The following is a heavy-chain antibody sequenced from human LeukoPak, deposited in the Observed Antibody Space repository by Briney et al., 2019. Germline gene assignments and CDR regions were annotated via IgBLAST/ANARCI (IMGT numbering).Heavy chain of an antibody. CDR1: GGSISSYY. CDR2: IYYSGST. Sequence: PSETLSLTCTVSGGSISSYYWSWIRQPPGKGLEWIGYIYYSGSTNYNPSLKSRASISVDTSKNQFSLKLSSVTAADTAVYYYARGTVYGAIDYWGQGTLVTVSS. CDR3: ARGTVYGAIDY. D-gene: IGHD4-17*01. V-gene: IGHV4-59*01. J-gene: IGHJ4*02.